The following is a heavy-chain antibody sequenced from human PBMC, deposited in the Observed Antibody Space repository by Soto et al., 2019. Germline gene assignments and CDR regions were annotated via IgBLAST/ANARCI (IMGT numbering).Heavy chain of an antibody. V-gene: IGHV2-26*01. CDR1: GFSLSNARMG. CDR2: IFSNDEK. CDR3: ARIRVYDFWSGYYMGYYFDY. J-gene: IGHJ4*02. Sequence: SGPTLVNPTETLTLTCTVSGFSLSNARMGVSWIRQPPGKALEWLAHIFSNDEKSYSTSLKSRLTISKDTSKSQVVLTMTNMDPVDTATYYCARIRVYDFWSGYYMGYYFDYWGQGTLVTVPS. D-gene: IGHD3-3*01.